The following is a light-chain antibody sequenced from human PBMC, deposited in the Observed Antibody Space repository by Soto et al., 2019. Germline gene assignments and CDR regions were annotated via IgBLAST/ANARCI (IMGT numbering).Light chain of an antibody. J-gene: IGKJ1*01. CDR3: QQSHSTPVT. V-gene: IGKV1-39*01. Sequence: DIQMTQSPSSLSASVGDRVTIACRASQSINSYLNWYQQKPGKAPKILIYAASSLQSGVPSRFSGSGSETDFTLTISNLQPEDSATYYCQQSHSTPVTFGQGTKVEIK. CDR1: QSINSY. CDR2: AAS.